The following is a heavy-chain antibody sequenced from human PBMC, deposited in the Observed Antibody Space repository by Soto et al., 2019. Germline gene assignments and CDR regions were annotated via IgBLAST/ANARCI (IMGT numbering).Heavy chain of an antibody. J-gene: IGHJ4*02. D-gene: IGHD3-10*01. CDR3: ARVPLVGGFGEQPSSYFDY. CDR1: GGSISSYY. Sequence: SETLSLTCTVSGGSISSYYWSWIRQPPGKGLEWIGYIYYSGSTNYNPSLKSRVTISVDTSKNQFSLKLSSVTAADTAVYYCARVPLVGGFGEQPSSYFDYWGQGTLVTVSS. V-gene: IGHV4-59*01. CDR2: IYYSGST.